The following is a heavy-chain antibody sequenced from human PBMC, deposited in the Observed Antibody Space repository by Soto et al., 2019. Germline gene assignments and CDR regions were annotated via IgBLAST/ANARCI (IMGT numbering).Heavy chain of an antibody. CDR1: GFIVSSRY. D-gene: IGHD3-9*01. Sequence: GGSLRLSCAASGFIVSSRYMSWVRQAPGKGLEWVAVIYSAGSIGYADSVKGRFTISRDNAKKSLYLQMNSLTAEDTALYYCASGRGYDILTGYYPYFDYWGQGTLVTVSS. J-gene: IGHJ4*02. V-gene: IGHV3-53*05. CDR2: IYSAGSI. CDR3: ASGRGYDILTGYYPYFDY.